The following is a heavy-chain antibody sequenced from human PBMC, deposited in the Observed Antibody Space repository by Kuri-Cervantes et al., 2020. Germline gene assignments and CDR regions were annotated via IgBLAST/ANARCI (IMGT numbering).Heavy chain of an antibody. V-gene: IGHV1-46*01. Sequence: ASVKVSCKASGYTFTSYYMHWVRQAPGQGLEWMGIINPSGGSTSYAQKFQGRVTMTRDTSTSTVYMELSSLRSEDTAVYYCAREGFCSGGSCYATNWFDPWGQGTLVTCYS. CDR1: GYTFTSYY. D-gene: IGHD2-15*01. CDR3: AREGFCSGGSCYATNWFDP. CDR2: INPSGGST. J-gene: IGHJ5*02.